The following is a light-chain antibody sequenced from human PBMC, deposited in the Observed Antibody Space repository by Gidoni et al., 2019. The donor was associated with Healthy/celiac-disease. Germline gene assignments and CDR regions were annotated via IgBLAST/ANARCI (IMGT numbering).Light chain of an antibody. J-gene: IGLJ1*01. CDR3: SSYTSSSTLFYV. CDR2: DVS. CDR1: SSYVGGYND. V-gene: IGLV2-14*03. Sequence: QSALTQPASVSGSPGQSITISCTGTSSYVGGYNDVSWYQHHPGKAPKLMIYDVSNRPSGVSNRFSGSKSGNTASLTISGLQAEDEADYYCSSYTSSSTLFYVFGTGTKVTVL.